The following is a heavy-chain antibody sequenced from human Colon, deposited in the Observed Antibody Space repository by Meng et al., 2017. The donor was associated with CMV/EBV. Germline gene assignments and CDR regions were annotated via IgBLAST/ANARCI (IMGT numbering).Heavy chain of an antibody. CDR2: INQSGST. CDR3: ARGRSIVGATYIDY. J-gene: IGHJ4*02. CDR1: GAYRSGYY. V-gene: IGHV4-34*01. Sequence: VSGAYRSGYYWSWIRQPPGKGLEWIGEINQSGSTNSTPSLKSRVAISLGTSGNQFSLKVKSVTAADTAVYYCARGRSIVGATYIDYWGQGTLVTVSS. D-gene: IGHD1-26*01.